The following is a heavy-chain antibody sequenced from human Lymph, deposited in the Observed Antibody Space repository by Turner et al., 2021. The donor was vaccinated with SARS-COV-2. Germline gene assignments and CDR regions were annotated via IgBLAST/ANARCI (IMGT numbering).Heavy chain of an antibody. CDR2: ISYDGSNK. V-gene: IGHV3-30*18. CDR3: AKGGFYDILTGYSNFDY. D-gene: IGHD3-9*01. Sequence: QVQLVESGGGVVQPGRSLRLYCAASGFTFSSYGMHWVRQAPGKGLEWVAVISYDGSNKYYADSVKGRFTISRDNSKNTLYLQMNSLRPEDTAVYYCAKGGFYDILTGYSNFDYWGQGTLVTVSS. J-gene: IGHJ4*02. CDR1: GFTFSSYG.